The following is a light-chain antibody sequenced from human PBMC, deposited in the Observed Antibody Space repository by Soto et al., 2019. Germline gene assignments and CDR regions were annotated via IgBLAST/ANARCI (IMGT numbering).Light chain of an antibody. Sequence: VLTQSPGTLSLSPGERATLSCRASQSITGSSLAWYQQKPGQAPRLLIYGASTRATGIPDRFSGSRSGTEYTLTISRLEPEDFAVYYCQQYANPPLTFCPGTKVDIK. CDR2: GAS. J-gene: IGKJ3*01. V-gene: IGKV3-20*01. CDR1: QSITGSS. CDR3: QQYANPPLT.